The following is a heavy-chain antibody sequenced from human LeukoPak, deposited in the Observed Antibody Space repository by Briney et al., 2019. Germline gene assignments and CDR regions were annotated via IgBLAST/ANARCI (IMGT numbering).Heavy chain of an antibody. CDR2: IIPILGIA. CDR3: ASPEGMATIPGWDLYLQH. V-gene: IGHV1-69*04. J-gene: IGHJ1*01. Sequence: ASVKVSCKASGGTFSSYAISWVRRAPGQGLEWMGRIIPILGIANYAQKFQGRVTITADKSTSTAYMELSSLRSEDTAVYYCASPEGMATIPGWDLYLQHWGQGTLVTVSS. D-gene: IGHD5-24*01. CDR1: GGTFSSYA.